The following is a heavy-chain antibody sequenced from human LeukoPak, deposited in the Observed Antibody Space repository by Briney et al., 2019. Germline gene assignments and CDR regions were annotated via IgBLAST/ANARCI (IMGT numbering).Heavy chain of an antibody. CDR2: INPTSGGT. D-gene: IGHD3-22*01. V-gene: IGHV1-2*02. CDR1: GYTFTDYY. J-gene: IGHJ4*02. Sequence: ASVKVSCKASGYTFTDYYIHWVRQAPGQGLEWVAWINPTSGGTNYAQKLQDRVTMTRDTSISTVYMELSRLTSDDTAVYYCASPGSYYYDSSGYLDYWGQGTLVTVSS. CDR3: ASPGSYYYDSSGYLDY.